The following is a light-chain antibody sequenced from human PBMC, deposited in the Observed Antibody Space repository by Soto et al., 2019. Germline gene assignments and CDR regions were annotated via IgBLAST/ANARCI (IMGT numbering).Light chain of an antibody. J-gene: IGLJ1*01. V-gene: IGLV2-8*01. CDR2: EVS. Sequence: QSVLTQPPSASGSPGQSVTISCTGTSSDVGGYNYVSWYQQHPGKAPKLMIYEVSKRPSGVPDRFPGSESGNTASLTVSGLHAEDEADYYCSSYAGSNNFVFGTGTKVTVL. CDR1: SSDVGGYNY. CDR3: SSYAGSNNFV.